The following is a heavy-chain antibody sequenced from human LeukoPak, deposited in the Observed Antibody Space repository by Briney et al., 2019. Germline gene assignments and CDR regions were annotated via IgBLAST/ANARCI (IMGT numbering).Heavy chain of an antibody. J-gene: IGHJ1*01. Sequence: PSETLSLTCTVSGGSISSTTYYWGWLRQPPGKGLEWIGTIYYSGTAYYNPSLKSRFTISVDTSKNQFSLELSSMTAADTAVYYCARGPTLKYFHHWGQGTLVSVSS. CDR1: GGSISSTTYY. V-gene: IGHV4-39*02. CDR3: ARGPTLKYFHH. CDR2: IYYSGTA.